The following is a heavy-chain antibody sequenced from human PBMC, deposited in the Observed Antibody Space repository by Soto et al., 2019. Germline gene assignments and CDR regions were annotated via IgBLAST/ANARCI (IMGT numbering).Heavy chain of an antibody. J-gene: IGHJ4*02. V-gene: IGHV1-18*04. D-gene: IGHD3-22*01. CDR3: ARTYYYDSSGYYPFDY. CDR1: GYTFTSYG. Sequence: GASVKVSCKASGYTFTSYGISWVRQAPGQGLEWMGWISAYNGNTNYAQKLQGRVTMTTDTSTSTAYMELRSLRSDDTAAYYCARTYYYDSSGYYPFDYWGQGTLVTVSS. CDR2: ISAYNGNT.